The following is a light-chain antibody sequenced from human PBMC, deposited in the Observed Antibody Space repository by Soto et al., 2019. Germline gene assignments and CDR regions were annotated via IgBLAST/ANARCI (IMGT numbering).Light chain of an antibody. J-gene: IGKJ1*01. V-gene: IGKV1-39*01. Sequence: QMTQSPSAVSASVVVRFTITFLASQIISSYLNWYQQKPGKAPKLLIYAASSLQSGVPSRFSGSGSGTDFTLTISSLEPEDFATYYCQQCYSTPRTFGQGTKVDIK. CDR2: AAS. CDR3: QQCYSTPRT. CDR1: QIISSY.